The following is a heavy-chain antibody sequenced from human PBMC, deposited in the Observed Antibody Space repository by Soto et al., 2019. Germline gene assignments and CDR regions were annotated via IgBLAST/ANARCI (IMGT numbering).Heavy chain of an antibody. CDR1: GGSISSGGYY. CDR3: ARAPDKYDFWSGSYFDY. Sequence: SSETLSLTCTVSGGSISSGGYYWSWIRQHPGKGLEWIGYIYYSGSTYYNPSLKSRVTISVDTSKNQFSLKLSSVTAADTAVYYCARAPDKYDFWSGSYFDYWGQGTLVTVSS. CDR2: IYYSGST. D-gene: IGHD3-3*01. V-gene: IGHV4-31*03. J-gene: IGHJ4*02.